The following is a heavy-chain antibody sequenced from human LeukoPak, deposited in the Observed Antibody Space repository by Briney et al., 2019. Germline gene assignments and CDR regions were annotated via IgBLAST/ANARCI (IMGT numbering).Heavy chain of an antibody. V-gene: IGHV3-9*01. CDR1: GFTFDDYA. CDR3: ARERYCSSTSCPPYFDY. D-gene: IGHD2-2*01. CDR2: ISWNSGSI. J-gene: IGHJ4*02. Sequence: GRSLRLSCAASGFTFDDYAMHWVRQAPGKGLEWVSGISWNSGSIGYADSVKGRFTISRDNSKNTLYLQMNSLRAEDTAVYYCARERYCSSTSCPPYFDYWGQGTLVTVSS.